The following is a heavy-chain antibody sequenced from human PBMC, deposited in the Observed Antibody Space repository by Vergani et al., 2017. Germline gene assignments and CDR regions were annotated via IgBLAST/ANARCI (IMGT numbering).Heavy chain of an antibody. J-gene: IGHJ4*02. Sequence: QVQLVESGGGVVQPGRSLRLSCAASGFTFSSYAMHWVRQAPGKGREWVAVISYDGSNKYYADSVKGRFTISRDNSKNTLYLQMNSLRAEDTAVYYCAGTTYYYDSSGYYPYENWGQGTLVTVSS. CDR3: AGTTYYYDSSGYYPYEN. D-gene: IGHD3-22*01. V-gene: IGHV3-30-3*01. CDR1: GFTFSSYA. CDR2: ISYDGSNK.